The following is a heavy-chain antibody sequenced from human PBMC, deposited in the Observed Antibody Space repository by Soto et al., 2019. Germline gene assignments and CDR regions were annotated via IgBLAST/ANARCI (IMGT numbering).Heavy chain of an antibody. CDR2: IKRKSDGGTT. CDR3: ITDTNYYDSSGYHREDY. CDR1: GFTFSNAW. D-gene: IGHD3-22*01. Sequence: EVQLVESGGDLVKPGGSLRLSCAASGFTFSNAWMHWVRQAPGKGLEWVGHIKRKSDGGTTDYAAPVKGRFTISRDDSKNRVYLQMNSLKTEDTAVYYCITDTNYYDSSGYHREDYWGQGTLVTVSS. V-gene: IGHV3-15*07. J-gene: IGHJ4*02.